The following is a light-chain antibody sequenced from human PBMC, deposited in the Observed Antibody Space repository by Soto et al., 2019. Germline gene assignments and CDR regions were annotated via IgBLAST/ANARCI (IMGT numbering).Light chain of an antibody. V-gene: IGKV1-27*01. CDR2: AAS. CDR1: QGISNY. CDR3: QKYNIAPWT. Sequence: DIQMTQSPSSLSASVGYRFTITCRASQGISNYVAWYQQKPGKVPTLLIYAASTLQSGVPSRFSGSGSGTDFTLTISSLQPEDVAAYYCQKYNIAPWTFGQGTTVDIK. J-gene: IGKJ1*01.